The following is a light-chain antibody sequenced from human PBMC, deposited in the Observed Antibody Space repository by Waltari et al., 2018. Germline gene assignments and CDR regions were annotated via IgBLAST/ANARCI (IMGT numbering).Light chain of an antibody. CDR3: LVWHGTIDHQGV. V-gene: IGLV3-21*04. CDR2: YDN. Sequence: SYVVTQSPSVSVAPGATARLTCGGANIERKSVHWYQQRPGQAPVLVISYDNDRPSGIPERFSGSNSGNTATLTISWVEAEDEADYYCLVWHGTIDHQGVFGGGTKLTVL. J-gene: IGLJ2*01. CDR1: NIERKS.